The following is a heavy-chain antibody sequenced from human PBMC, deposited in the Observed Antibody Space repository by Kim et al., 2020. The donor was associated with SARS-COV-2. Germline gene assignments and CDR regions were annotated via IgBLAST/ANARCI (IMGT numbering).Heavy chain of an antibody. D-gene: IGHD3-9*01. CDR2: ISWTSGDV. J-gene: IGHJ4*02. Sequence: GGSLRLSCAAAGFKFEDYAMPWVRQTPGKGLEWVSSISWTSGDVAYADSVKGRFTISRDNAKNSLYLQMDGLRAEDTALYYCSKSIQSRQTIFYPYFVYWGRGTLATVS. CDR1: GFKFEDYA. V-gene: IGHV3-9*01. CDR3: SKSIQSRQTIFYPYFVY.